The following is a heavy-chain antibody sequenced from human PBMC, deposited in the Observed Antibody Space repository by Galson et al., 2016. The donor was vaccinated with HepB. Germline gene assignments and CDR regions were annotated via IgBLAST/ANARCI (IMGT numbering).Heavy chain of an antibody. J-gene: IGHJ4*02. Sequence: SLRLSCAASGFTFSYYGMHWVRLAPGKGLEWVAVLWHDGSNKFYGDSVKGRFTISRDNSKNTLYLQMNSLRAEDTAVYYCARNYGGNYPYHFDFWGQGTLVTVSS. D-gene: IGHD4-23*01. CDR2: LWHDGSNK. CDR3: ARNYGGNYPYHFDF. CDR1: GFTFSYYG. V-gene: IGHV3-33*01.